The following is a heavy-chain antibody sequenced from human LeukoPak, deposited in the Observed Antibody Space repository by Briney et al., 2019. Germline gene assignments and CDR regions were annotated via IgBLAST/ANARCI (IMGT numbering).Heavy chain of an antibody. D-gene: IGHD6-19*01. Sequence: GGSLRLSWAASGFTFSSYAMSWVRQAPGNGLEWVSAISGSGGSTYYADSVKGRFTISRDNSKNTLYLQMNSLRAEDTAVYYCAIPAVAGTNFDYWGQGTLVTVSS. CDR1: GFTFSSYA. CDR2: ISGSGGST. J-gene: IGHJ4*02. V-gene: IGHV3-23*01. CDR3: AIPAVAGTNFDY.